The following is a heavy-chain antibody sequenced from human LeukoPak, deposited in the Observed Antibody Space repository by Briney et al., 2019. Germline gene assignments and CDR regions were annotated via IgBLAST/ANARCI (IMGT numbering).Heavy chain of an antibody. CDR1: GGSISSSSYY. D-gene: IGHD4-17*01. J-gene: IGHJ4*02. V-gene: IGHV4-39*01. CDR2: IYYSGST. CDR3: ATYDYGDYTY. Sequence: SETLSLTCTVSGGSISSSSYYWGWLRQPPGKGLEWIGSIYYSGSTYYNPSLKSRVTISVDTSKSQFSLKLSSVTAADTAVYYCATYDYGDYTYWGQGTLVTVSS.